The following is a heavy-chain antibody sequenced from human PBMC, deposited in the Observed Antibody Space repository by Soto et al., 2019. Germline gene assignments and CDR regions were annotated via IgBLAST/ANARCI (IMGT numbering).Heavy chain of an antibody. CDR1: GFTFSSYS. CDR3: ARQRREGSYGMDV. J-gene: IGHJ6*02. CDR2: ISSSSSYI. Sequence: GGSLRLSCAASGFTFSSYSMNWVRQAPGKGLEWVSSISSSSSYIYYADSVKGRFTISRDNAKNSLYLQMNSLGAEDTAVYYCARQRREGSYGMDVWGQGTTVTVSS. V-gene: IGHV3-21*01.